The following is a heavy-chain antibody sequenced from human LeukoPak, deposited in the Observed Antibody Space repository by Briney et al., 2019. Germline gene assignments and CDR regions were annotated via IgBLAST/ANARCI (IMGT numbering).Heavy chain of an antibody. CDR1: GFTVSSNY. J-gene: IGHJ4*02. V-gene: IGHV3-53*01. D-gene: IGHD3-9*01. CDR3: ARPQRVDWLLSGFDY. CDR2: IYSGGST. Sequence: GGSLRLSCAASGFTVSSNYMSWVRQAPGKGLEWVSVIYSGGSTYYADSVKGRFTISRDNSKNTLYLQMNSLRAEDTAVYYCARPQRVDWLLSGFDYWGQGTLVTVSS.